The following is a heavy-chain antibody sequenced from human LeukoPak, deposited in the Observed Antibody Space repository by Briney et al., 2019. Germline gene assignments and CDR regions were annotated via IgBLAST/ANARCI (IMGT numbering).Heavy chain of an antibody. CDR3: ARAPRYFDWLFYFDY. Sequence: SETLSLTCAVYGGSFSGYYWSWIRQPPGKGLEWIGEINHSGSTNYNPSLKSRVTMSVDTSKNQFSLKLSSVTAADTAVYYCARAPRYFDWLFYFDYWGQGTLVTVSS. J-gene: IGHJ4*02. CDR2: INHSGST. D-gene: IGHD3-9*01. V-gene: IGHV4-34*01. CDR1: GGSFSGYY.